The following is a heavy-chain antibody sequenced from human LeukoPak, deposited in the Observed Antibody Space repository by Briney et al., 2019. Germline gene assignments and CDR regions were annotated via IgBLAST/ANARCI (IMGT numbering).Heavy chain of an antibody. Sequence: SQTLSLTCTVSGGSISSGGYYWSWIRQPPGKGLEWIGYIYHSGSTYYNPSLKSRVTISVDTSKNQFSLKLSSVTAADTAVYYCARGITMIVVVPEDYFDYWGQGTLVTVSS. V-gene: IGHV4-30-2*01. CDR1: GGSISSGGYY. D-gene: IGHD3-22*01. CDR2: IYHSGST. CDR3: ARGITMIVVVPEDYFDY. J-gene: IGHJ4*02.